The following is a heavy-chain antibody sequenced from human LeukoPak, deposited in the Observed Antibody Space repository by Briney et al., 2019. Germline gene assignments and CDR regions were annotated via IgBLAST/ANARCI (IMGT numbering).Heavy chain of an antibody. Sequence: GGSLRLSCAASGFTFDDYGMSWVRQVPGKGLVWVSRIKSDGDNTDYADSVKGRFTISRDNAKNTLYLQMNSLRAEDTAVYYCARENWGIDYWGQGTLVTVSS. J-gene: IGHJ4*02. V-gene: IGHV3-74*01. CDR2: IKSDGDNT. D-gene: IGHD7-27*01. CDR3: ARENWGIDY. CDR1: GFTFDDYG.